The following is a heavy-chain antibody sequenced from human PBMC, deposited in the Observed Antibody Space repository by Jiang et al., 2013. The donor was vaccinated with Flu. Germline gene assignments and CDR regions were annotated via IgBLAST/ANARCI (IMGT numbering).Heavy chain of an antibody. J-gene: IGHJ4*02. Sequence: QLLESGGGLVXPGGSLRLSCAASGFNFRNAWLSWVRQAPGKGLEWVGRIKSRTEGGTTDYAAPVKGRFTISTYDSENTLYLEMNSLETEDTAVYYCTYYSDSGDFSRLLSFDYWGQGTLVTVSS. V-gene: IGHV3-15*01. CDR2: IKSRTEGGTT. CDR3: TYYSDSGDFSRLLSFDY. CDR1: GFNFRNAW. D-gene: IGHD3-22*01.